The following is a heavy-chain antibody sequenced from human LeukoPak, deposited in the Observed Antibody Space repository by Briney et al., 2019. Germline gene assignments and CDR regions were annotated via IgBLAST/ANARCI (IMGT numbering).Heavy chain of an antibody. CDR3: ARDCTGRCPTKGYYYMDV. CDR1: GFTFSSYW. D-gene: IGHD1-14*01. Sequence: PGGSLRLSCAASGFTFSSYWMSWVRQAPGKGLEWVANIRQDGSEKYYVDSVKGRFTISRDNAKNSLYLQMNSLRAEDTAVYYCARDCTGRCPTKGYYYMDVWGKGTTVTVSS. V-gene: IGHV3-7*01. CDR2: IRQDGSEK. J-gene: IGHJ6*03.